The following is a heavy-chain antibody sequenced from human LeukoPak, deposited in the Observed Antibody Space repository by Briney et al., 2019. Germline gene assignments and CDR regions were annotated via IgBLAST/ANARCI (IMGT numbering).Heavy chain of an antibody. CDR1: GGSSSSSSYY. Sequence: PWETLSLTCSVSGGSSSSSSYYWGWIRQPPGKGLEWIGSIYYSGSTFYNPSLKSRVTISVDTSKNQFSLKLSSVTAADTAVYYCARHIRGYSYGFDYWGQGTLVTVSS. CDR2: IYYSGST. J-gene: IGHJ4*02. CDR3: ARHIRGYSYGFDY. D-gene: IGHD5-18*01. V-gene: IGHV4-39*01.